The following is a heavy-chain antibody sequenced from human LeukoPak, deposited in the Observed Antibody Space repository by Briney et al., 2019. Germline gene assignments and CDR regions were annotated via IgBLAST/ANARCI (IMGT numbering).Heavy chain of an antibody. Sequence: SETLSLTCTVSGGSISSYYWSWIRQPPGKGLEWIGYIYYSGSTNYNPSLKSRVTISVDTSKNQFSLKLSSVTAADTAVCYCAREAHSSSYFDYWGQGTLVTVSS. CDR2: IYYSGST. D-gene: IGHD6-6*01. V-gene: IGHV4-59*01. J-gene: IGHJ4*02. CDR1: GGSISSYY. CDR3: AREAHSSSYFDY.